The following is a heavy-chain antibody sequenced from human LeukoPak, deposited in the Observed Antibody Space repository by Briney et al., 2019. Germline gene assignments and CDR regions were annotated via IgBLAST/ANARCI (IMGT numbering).Heavy chain of an antibody. V-gene: IGHV1-2*02. J-gene: IGHJ6*03. CDR2: INPNSGGT. CDR3: ATDGGRHSSGYYGFYYYYYMDV. CDR1: GYTFTGYY. D-gene: IGHD3-22*01. Sequence: ASVKVSCKASGYTFTGYYMHWVRQAPGQGMEWMGWINPNSGGTNYAQKFQGSVTITRDTSISTAYMELSRLRSDDTAVYYCATDGGRHSSGYYGFYYYYYMDVWGKGTTVTVSS.